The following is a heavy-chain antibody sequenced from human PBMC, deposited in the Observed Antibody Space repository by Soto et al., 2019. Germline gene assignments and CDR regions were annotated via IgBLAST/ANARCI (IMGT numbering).Heavy chain of an antibody. D-gene: IGHD1-26*01. CDR2: RNPNSGNT. Sequence: QAQLVQSGAEVKKPGASVKVSCKASGYTFTGYDINWVRQATGQGLERMGWRNPNSGNTGYAQNFQGRVTMTRDNSIPTAYMELTSLRDDDSAVYYCAGEKVGTTGIDFWGQGTLVTVSS. J-gene: IGHJ4*02. V-gene: IGHV1-8*01. CDR3: AGEKVGTTGIDF. CDR1: GYTFTGYD.